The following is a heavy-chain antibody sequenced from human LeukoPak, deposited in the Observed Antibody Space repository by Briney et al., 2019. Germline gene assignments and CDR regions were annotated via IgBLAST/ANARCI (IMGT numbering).Heavy chain of an antibody. J-gene: IGHJ3*02. V-gene: IGHV3-11*01. CDR3: ARGLLIPARRWLQYYAFDI. Sequence: KPGGSLRLSCAASGFTFSDYYMSWIRQAPGKGLEWVSYISSSGSTIYYADSVKGRFTISRDNAKNSLYLQMNSLRAEDTAVYYCARGLLIPARRWLQYYAFDIWGQGTMVTVSS. CDR1: GFTFSDYY. D-gene: IGHD5-24*01. CDR2: ISSSGSTI.